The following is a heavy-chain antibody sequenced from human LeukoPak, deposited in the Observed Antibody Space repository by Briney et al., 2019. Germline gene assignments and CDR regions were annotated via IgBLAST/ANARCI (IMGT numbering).Heavy chain of an antibody. D-gene: IGHD3-22*01. V-gene: IGHV4-31*03. J-gene: IGHJ4*02. Sequence: SETLSLTCTVSGGSISSGGYYWSWIRQHPGKGLEWIGYISNSGSTYYNPSLKSRATISIDTSKNQFSLKLSSVTAADTAAYYCARASGSGYYWGQGTLVTVSS. CDR2: ISNSGST. CDR1: GGSISSGGYY. CDR3: ARASGSGYY.